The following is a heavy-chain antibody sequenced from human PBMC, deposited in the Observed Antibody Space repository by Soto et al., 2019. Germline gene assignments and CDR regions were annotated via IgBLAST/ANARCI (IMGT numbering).Heavy chain of an antibody. D-gene: IGHD6-6*01. Sequence: ASVKVSCKASGGTFSSYAISWVRQAPGQGLEWMGGIIPIFGTANYAQKFQGRVTITADESTSTAYMELSSLRSEDTAVYYCARVEVGGVASIAARPFDYWGQGTLVTVSS. CDR3: ARVEVGGVASIAARPFDY. V-gene: IGHV1-69*13. J-gene: IGHJ4*02. CDR2: IIPIFGTA. CDR1: GGTFSSYA.